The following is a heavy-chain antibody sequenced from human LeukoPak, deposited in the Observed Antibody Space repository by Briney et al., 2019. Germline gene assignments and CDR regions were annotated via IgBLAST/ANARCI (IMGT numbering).Heavy chain of an antibody. J-gene: IGHJ6*03. CDR1: GYTFTSNY. V-gene: IGHV1-69*13. Sequence: SVKVSCKAFGYTFTSNYMHWVRQAPGQGLEWMGGIIPIFGTANYAQKFQGRVTTTADESTSTAYMELSSLRSEDTAVYYCARGSMVRGVYYMDVWGKGTTVAISS. CDR3: ARGSMVRGVYYMDV. D-gene: IGHD3-10*01. CDR2: IIPIFGTA.